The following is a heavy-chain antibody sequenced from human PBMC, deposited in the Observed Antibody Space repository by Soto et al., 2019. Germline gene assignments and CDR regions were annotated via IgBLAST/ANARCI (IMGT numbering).Heavy chain of an antibody. Sequence: GESLKISCKGSGYRFTNYWISWVRQMPGKGLEWMGRIDPSDSYTNYSPSFQGHVTISADKSISTAYLQWSSLKASDTAMYYCAGQGSRLDYFYGMDVWGQGTTVTVSS. CDR2: IDPSDSYT. D-gene: IGHD6-6*01. V-gene: IGHV5-10-1*01. J-gene: IGHJ6*02. CDR1: GYRFTNYW. CDR3: AGQGSRLDYFYGMDV.